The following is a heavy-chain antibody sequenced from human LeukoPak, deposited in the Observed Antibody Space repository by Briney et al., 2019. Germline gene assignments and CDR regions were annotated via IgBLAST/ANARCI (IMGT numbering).Heavy chain of an antibody. CDR2: ISYDGSNK. V-gene: IGHV3-30*04. D-gene: IGHD3-10*01. CDR3: ARGYGSGSYYNGLDWFDP. Sequence: GGSLRLSCAASGFTLSSYAMHWVRQAPGKGLEWVAVISYDGSNKYYADSVKGRFTISRDNSKNTLYLQMNSLRAEDTAVYYCARGYGSGSYYNGLDWFDPWGQGTLVTVSS. J-gene: IGHJ5*02. CDR1: GFTLSSYA.